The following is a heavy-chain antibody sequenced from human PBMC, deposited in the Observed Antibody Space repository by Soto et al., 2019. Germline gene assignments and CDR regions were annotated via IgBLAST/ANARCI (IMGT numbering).Heavy chain of an antibody. Sequence: QAQLVESGGGVVQPGRSLRLSCAASGFTFSSSAMHWVRQAPGKGLDWVAVISYDGNTKYYEDSVRGRFSISRDNSNDTLYLQMNSLRPEDKGLYCCARDNLFRGGCTADMDVWGQGTTVTVSS. CDR1: GFTFSSSA. V-gene: IGHV3-30-3*01. J-gene: IGHJ6*02. D-gene: IGHD2-8*01. CDR3: ARDNLFRGGCTADMDV. CDR2: ISYDGNTK.